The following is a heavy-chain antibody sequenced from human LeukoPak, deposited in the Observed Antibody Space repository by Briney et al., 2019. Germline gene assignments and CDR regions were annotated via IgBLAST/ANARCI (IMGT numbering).Heavy chain of an antibody. Sequence: PGGSLRLSCAASGITFASLDMTWVRQAPGEGLEWVSTLGGSGVKTWYADSVKGRFTISRDNSANIVYVQMDSLRAEDTAVYYCASRSGDNGGWIDSWGQGTLVTVSS. CDR1: GITFASLD. CDR3: ASRSGDNGGWIDS. D-gene: IGHD4-23*01. CDR2: LGGSGVKT. V-gene: IGHV3-23*01. J-gene: IGHJ5*01.